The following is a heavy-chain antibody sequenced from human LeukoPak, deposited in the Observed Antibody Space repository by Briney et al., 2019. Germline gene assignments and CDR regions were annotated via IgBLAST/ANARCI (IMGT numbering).Heavy chain of an antibody. D-gene: IGHD1-26*01. CDR1: GFTFSSYT. V-gene: IGHV3-30-3*01. CDR3: ARDLDSGSRDY. Sequence: GGSLRLSCAASGFTFSSYTMHWVYQAPGKGLEWVAVISYDGSYKYYADSVKGRFTISRDNSKNTLYLQMNSLRAEDTAVYYCARDLDSGSRDYWGQGTLVTVSS. CDR2: ISYDGSYK. J-gene: IGHJ4*02.